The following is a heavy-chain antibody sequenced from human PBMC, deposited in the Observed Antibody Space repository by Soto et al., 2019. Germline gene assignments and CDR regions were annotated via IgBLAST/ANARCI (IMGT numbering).Heavy chain of an antibody. J-gene: IGHJ4*02. D-gene: IGHD3-22*01. CDR3: ARELEGEYYYDSSGYPDY. CDR1: GYSFTSHY. Sequence: TSVKVSCKAIGYSFTSHYMHWVRQAPEQGLEWMGRIYPYNGNTNYAQKLQGRVTMTKDTSTSTAYMELRSLRSDDTAVYYCARELEGEYYYDSSGYPDYWGQGTLVTVSS. V-gene: IGHV1-18*04. CDR2: IYPYNGNT.